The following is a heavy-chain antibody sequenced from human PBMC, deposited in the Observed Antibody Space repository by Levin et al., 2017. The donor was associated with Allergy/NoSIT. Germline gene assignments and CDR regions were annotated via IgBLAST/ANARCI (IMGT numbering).Heavy chain of an antibody. D-gene: IGHD3-9*01. CDR2: ISWNSGSI. CDR1: GFTFDDYA. V-gene: IGHV3-9*01. J-gene: IGHJ4*02. Sequence: PGGSLRLSCAASGFTFDDYAMHWVRQAPGKGLEWVSGISWNSGSIGYADSVKGRFTISRDNAKNSLYLQMNSLRAEDTALYYCAKDGYDILTGVDYWGQGTLVTVSS. CDR3: AKDGYDILTGVDY.